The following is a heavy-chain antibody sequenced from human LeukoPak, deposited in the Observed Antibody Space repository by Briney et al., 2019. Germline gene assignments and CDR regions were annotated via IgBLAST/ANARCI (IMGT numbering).Heavy chain of an antibody. CDR3: ARGGGFDF. V-gene: IGHV3-23*01. J-gene: IGHJ4*02. CDR1: GFTFNSYA. D-gene: IGHD4-23*01. CDR2: TGASGITT. Sequence: GGSLRLSCAASGFTFNSYAMSWVRQAPGKGLEWVSGTGASGITTHYAGSVKGRFTLSRDNSKNTLYLQMSSLRAEDTAVYYCARGGGFDFWGQGTLVTVSS.